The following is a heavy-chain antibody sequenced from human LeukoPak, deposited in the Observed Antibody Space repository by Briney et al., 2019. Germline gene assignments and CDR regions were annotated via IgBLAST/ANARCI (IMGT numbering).Heavy chain of an antibody. Sequence: GGSLRLSCAASGFTFSSYSMNWIRQAPGKGLEWVSYIGGSGSTIYSADSVKGRFTISRDNAKNSLYLQMNSLRAEDTAVYYCARGVAYCGGDCYRAFDIWGQGTMVTVSS. CDR2: IGGSGSTI. D-gene: IGHD2-21*02. V-gene: IGHV3-48*04. CDR3: ARGVAYCGGDCYRAFDI. J-gene: IGHJ3*02. CDR1: GFTFSSYS.